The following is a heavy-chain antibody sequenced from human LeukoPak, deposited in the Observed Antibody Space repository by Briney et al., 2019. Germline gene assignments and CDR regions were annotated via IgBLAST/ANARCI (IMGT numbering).Heavy chain of an antibody. CDR1: GYTFTGYY. Sequence: ASMKVSCKASGYTFTGYYMHWVRQAPGQGLECMGWINPNSGGTSNAQKFQGRVTMTSDTSISTAFMELSRLRSDDTAMYYCARGMVAAALDGFDIWGQGTMVTVSS. CDR3: ARGMVAAALDGFDI. D-gene: IGHD2-15*01. J-gene: IGHJ3*02. CDR2: INPNSGGT. V-gene: IGHV1-2*02.